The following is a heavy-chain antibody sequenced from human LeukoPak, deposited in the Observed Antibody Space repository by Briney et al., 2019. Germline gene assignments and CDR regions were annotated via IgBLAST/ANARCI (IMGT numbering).Heavy chain of an antibody. CDR3: ARQSAPYWFDP. V-gene: IGHV4-39*01. Sequence: SETLSLTCTVSGGSIRGSSYYWGWIRQPPGKGLEWIGSIYYSGSTYYNPSLKSRVTISVDTSKNQFSLKLSSVTAADTAVYYCARQSAPYWFDPWGQGTLVTVSS. J-gene: IGHJ5*02. CDR1: GGSIRGSSYY. CDR2: IYYSGST.